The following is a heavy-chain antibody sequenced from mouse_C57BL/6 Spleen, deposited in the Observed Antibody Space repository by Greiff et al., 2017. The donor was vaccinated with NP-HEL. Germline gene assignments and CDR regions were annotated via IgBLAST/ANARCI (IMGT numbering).Heavy chain of an antibody. CDR2: INPNNGGT. D-gene: IGHD1-1*01. V-gene: IGHV1-18*01. CDR3: ARGDFITTVVGAMDY. Sequence: VQLQQSGPELVKPGASVKIPCKASGYTFTDYNMDWVKQSHGKSLEWIGDINPNNGGTIYNQKFKGKATLTVDKSSSTAYMELRSLTSEDTAVYYCARGDFITTVVGAMDYWGQGTSVTVSS. J-gene: IGHJ4*01. CDR1: GYTFTDYN.